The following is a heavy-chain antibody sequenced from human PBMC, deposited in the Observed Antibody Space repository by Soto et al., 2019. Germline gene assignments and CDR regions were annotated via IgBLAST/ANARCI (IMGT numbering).Heavy chain of an antibody. V-gene: IGHV1-69*02. CDR1: GDTFSIYT. CDR2: VIPIFDIT. J-gene: IGHJ4*02. CDR3: ARDRDNSNWPNFDF. Sequence: QVQLVQSGSEVKKPGSSVKVSCKASGDTFSIYTISWVRQAPGQGLEWMGRVIPIFDITSYTQRFQGRVTITADKSTTTVYMEWSSLRSEDTAVYYCARDRDNSNWPNFDFWGQGTLVTVSS. D-gene: IGHD6-13*01.